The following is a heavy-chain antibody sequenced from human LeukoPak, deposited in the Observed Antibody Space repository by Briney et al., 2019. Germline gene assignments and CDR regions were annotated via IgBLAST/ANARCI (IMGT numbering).Heavy chain of an antibody. CDR3: AKDPAGHSSGWYNWFDP. J-gene: IGHJ5*02. V-gene: IGHV3-23*01. CDR2: ISGSGGST. CDR1: GFTFSSYA. Sequence: HAGGSLRLSCAASGFTFSSYAMSWVRQAPGKGLEWVSAISGSGGSTYYADSVKGRFTISRDNSKNTLYLQMNSLRAEDTAVYYCAKDPAGHSSGWYNWFDPWGQGTLVTVSS. D-gene: IGHD6-19*01.